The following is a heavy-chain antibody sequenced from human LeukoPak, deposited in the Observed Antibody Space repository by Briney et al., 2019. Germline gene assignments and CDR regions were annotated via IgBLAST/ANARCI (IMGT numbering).Heavy chain of an antibody. CDR3: ARELWFGDPYYFDY. Sequence: GGSLRLSCAASGFTFSGYAMHWVRQAPGKGLEWVANIKQDGSEKYYVDSVEGRFTISRDNAKNSLYLQMNSLRAEDTAVYYCARELWFGDPYYFDYWGQGTLVTVSS. D-gene: IGHD3-10*01. J-gene: IGHJ4*02. CDR1: GFTFSGYA. V-gene: IGHV3-7*04. CDR2: IKQDGSEK.